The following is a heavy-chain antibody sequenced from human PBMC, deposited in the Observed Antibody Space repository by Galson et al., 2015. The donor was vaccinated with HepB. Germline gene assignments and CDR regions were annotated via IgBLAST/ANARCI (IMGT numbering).Heavy chain of an antibody. V-gene: IGHV1-18*04. Sequence: SVKVSCKASGYTFTSYGISWVRQAPGQGLEWMGWISAYNGNTNYAQKLQGRVTMTTDTSTSTAYMELRSLRSDDTAVYYCARDAPRGNYDSSGYYSFDYWGQGTLVTVSS. J-gene: IGHJ4*02. CDR2: ISAYNGNT. CDR1: GYTFTSYG. D-gene: IGHD3-22*01. CDR3: ARDAPRGNYDSSGYYSFDY.